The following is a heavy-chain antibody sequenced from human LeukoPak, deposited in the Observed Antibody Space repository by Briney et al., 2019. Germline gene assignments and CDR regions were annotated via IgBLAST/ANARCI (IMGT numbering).Heavy chain of an antibody. CDR1: GFTLSTHW. V-gene: IGHV3-74*01. D-gene: IGHD1-26*01. J-gene: IGHJ4*02. CDR3: GRRWYTGTYYYFDL. Sequence: SGGSLRLSCAASGFTLSTHWMHWVRQAPGKGLVWVSRINGDGTTTSYADSVKGRFTISRVNAKSTLYLEMDSLRADDTVIYYCGRRWYTGTYYYFDLWGQGTLVTVSS. CDR2: INGDGTTT.